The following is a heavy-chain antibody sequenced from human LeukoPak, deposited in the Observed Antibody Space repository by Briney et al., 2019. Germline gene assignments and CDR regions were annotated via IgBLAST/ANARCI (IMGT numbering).Heavy chain of an antibody. Sequence: ASVKVSCKASGYTFTSYGISWARQAPGQGLEWMGWISAYNGNTNYAQKLQGRVTMTTDTSTSTAYMELRSLRSDDTAVYYCARWGIAAAGTGGDWFDPWGQGTLVTVS. CDR2: ISAYNGNT. J-gene: IGHJ5*02. CDR1: GYTFTSYG. D-gene: IGHD6-13*01. V-gene: IGHV1-18*01. CDR3: ARWGIAAAGTGGDWFDP.